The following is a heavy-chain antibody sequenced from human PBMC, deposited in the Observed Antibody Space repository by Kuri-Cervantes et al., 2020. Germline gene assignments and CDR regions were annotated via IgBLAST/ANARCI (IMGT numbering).Heavy chain of an antibody. CDR2: FDPEDGET. Sequence: ASVKVSCKVSGYTPTELSMHWVRQAPGKGLEWMGGFDPEDGETIYAQKFQGRVTMTEDTSTDTAYMELSSLRSEDTAVYYCATTPSGSGWYWFDPWGQGTLVTVSS. CDR1: GYTPTELS. D-gene: IGHD6-19*01. V-gene: IGHV1-24*01. J-gene: IGHJ5*02. CDR3: ATTPSGSGWYWFDP.